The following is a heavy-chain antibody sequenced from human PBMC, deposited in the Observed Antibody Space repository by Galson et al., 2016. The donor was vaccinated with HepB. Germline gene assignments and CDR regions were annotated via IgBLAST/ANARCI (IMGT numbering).Heavy chain of an antibody. J-gene: IGHJ4*02. CDR1: GDSVSSTSAN. CDR3: ARTSPFNTGTFDY. Sequence: CAISGDSVSSTSANWNWIRQSPSRRLEWLGRTYYKSKWYNDYAVSVQSRITINPDTSKNQFSLQLDSMTPEDTAVYYCARTSPFNTGTFDYWGQGTLVTVSS. D-gene: IGHD1-7*01. CDR2: TYYKSKWYN. V-gene: IGHV6-1*01.